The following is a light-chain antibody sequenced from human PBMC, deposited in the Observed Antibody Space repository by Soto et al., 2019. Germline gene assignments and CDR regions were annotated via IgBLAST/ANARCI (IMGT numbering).Light chain of an antibody. CDR1: SSNIGYNY. J-gene: IGLJ2*01. Sequence: QSVLTQPPSVSAAPGQKVTISCSGSSSNIGYNYVSWYQLLPGTAPKLLIYDNNKRPSGIPDRFSGSKSGTSATLGITGPQTGDEADYYCGTWDSSLSALFGGGTKLTVL. CDR3: GTWDSSLSAL. CDR2: DNN. V-gene: IGLV1-51*01.